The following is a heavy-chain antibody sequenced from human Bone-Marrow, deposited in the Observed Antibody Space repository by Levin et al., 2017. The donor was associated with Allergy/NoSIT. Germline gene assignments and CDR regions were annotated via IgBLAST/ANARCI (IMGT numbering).Heavy chain of an antibody. Sequence: GGSLRLSCVASGFSLSGYSMNWVRQAPGKGLEWVSTISGSGTYINYVDSVKGRFAISRDDAKNSVSLQMNSLRDEDTAVYYCARDQGLAWGQGVLVTVSS. CDR3: ARDQGLA. CDR2: ISGSGTYI. CDR1: GFSLSGYS. J-gene: IGHJ5*02. V-gene: IGHV3-21*04.